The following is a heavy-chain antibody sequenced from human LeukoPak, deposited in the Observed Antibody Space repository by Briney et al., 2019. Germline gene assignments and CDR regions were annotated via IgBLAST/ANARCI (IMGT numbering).Heavy chain of an antibody. CDR2: INPNSGGT. Sequence: ASVKVSCKASGYTLTGYYMHWVRQAPGQGLEWMGWINPNSGGTNYAQKFQGRVTMTRDTSISTAYMELSRLRSDDTAVYYCARPHSVADTGNWFDPWGQGTLVTVSS. J-gene: IGHJ5*02. D-gene: IGHD6-19*01. V-gene: IGHV1-2*02. CDR1: GYTLTGYY. CDR3: ARPHSVADTGNWFDP.